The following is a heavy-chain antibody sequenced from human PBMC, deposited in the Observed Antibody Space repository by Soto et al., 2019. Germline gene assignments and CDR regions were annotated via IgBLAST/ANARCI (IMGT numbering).Heavy chain of an antibody. Sequence: QAQLVQSGAEMKKPGASVKVSCKATGYTVSAYTMNWVRQAPGQSLEWMGWINAGSGNTKYSQNFQGRVSITRDTSAITVYMELTGLTSEDTSVYYCARDTETLGPRANDALDIWGQGTMVTVSS. V-gene: IGHV1-3*01. J-gene: IGHJ3*02. D-gene: IGHD3-3*02. CDR1: GYTVSAYT. CDR3: ARDTETLGPRANDALDI. CDR2: INAGSGNT.